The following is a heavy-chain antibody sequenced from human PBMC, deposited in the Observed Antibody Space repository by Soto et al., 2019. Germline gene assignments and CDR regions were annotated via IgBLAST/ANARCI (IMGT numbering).Heavy chain of an antibody. CDR1: GGSISSYY. V-gene: IGHV4-59*01. D-gene: IGHD6-19*01. CDR3: ARIHWSQSSLDY. CDR2: IYYSGST. Sequence: PSETLSLTCTVSGGSISSYYWSWIRQPPGKGLEWIGYIYYSGSTNYNPSLKSRVTISVDTSKNQFSLKLSSVTAADTAVYYCARIHWSQSSLDYWGRGILVTVSS. J-gene: IGHJ4*02.